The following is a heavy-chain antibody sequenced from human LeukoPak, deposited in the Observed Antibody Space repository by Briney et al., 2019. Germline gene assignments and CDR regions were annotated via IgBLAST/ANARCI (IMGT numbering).Heavy chain of an antibody. D-gene: IGHD6-19*01. CDR2: ISSSSSYI. V-gene: IGHV3-21*01. Sequence: PGGSLRLSCAASGFTFSSYSMNWVRQAPGKGLEWVSSISSSSSYIYYADSVKGRFTISRDNAKNSLYLQMNSLRAEDTALYYCASNLIAVPRYYFDYWGQGTLVTVSS. CDR1: GFTFSSYS. CDR3: ASNLIAVPRYYFDY. J-gene: IGHJ4*02.